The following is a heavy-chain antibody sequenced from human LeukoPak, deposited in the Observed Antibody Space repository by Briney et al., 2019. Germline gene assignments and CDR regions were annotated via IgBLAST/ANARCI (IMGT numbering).Heavy chain of an antibody. D-gene: IGHD6-19*01. V-gene: IGHV1-69*13. Sequence: AASVKVPCKASGGTFSSYAISWVRQAPGQGLEWMGGIIPIFGTANYAQKFQGRVTITADESTSTAYMELSSLRSEGTAVYYCARDAVAEYYYYYGMDVWGQGTTVTVSS. J-gene: IGHJ6*02. CDR3: ARDAVAEYYYYYGMDV. CDR2: IIPIFGTA. CDR1: GGTFSSYA.